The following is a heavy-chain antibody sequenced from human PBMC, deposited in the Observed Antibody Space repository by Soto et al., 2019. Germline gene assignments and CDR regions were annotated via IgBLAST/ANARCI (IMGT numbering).Heavy chain of an antibody. D-gene: IGHD3-16*02. J-gene: IGHJ4*02. CDR3: AGGKGGYDYVWGSYRWAGY. V-gene: IGHV1-69*12. CDR1: GGTFSSYA. CDR2: IIPIFGTP. Sequence: QVQLVQSGAEVKKPGSSVKVSCKASGGTFSSYAISWVRQAPGQGLEWMGGIIPIFGTPKHAQKFQGRVTLTADESTSTAYMELSSLRSEATAVYSCAGGKGGYDYVWGSYRWAGYWGQGTLVTVSS.